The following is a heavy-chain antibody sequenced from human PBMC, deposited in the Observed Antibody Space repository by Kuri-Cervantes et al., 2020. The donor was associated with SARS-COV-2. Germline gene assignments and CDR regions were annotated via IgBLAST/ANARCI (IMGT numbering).Heavy chain of an antibody. CDR2: VRGKANYYAT. CDR3: TTLIDY. Sequence: GGSLRLSCEVSGFLFSAFAIHWVRQASGKGLEWVGRVRGKANYYATAYAASVKGRFTISRDDLKNMAYLQMNSLKTEDTAVYYCTTLIDYWGQGALVTVSS. CDR1: GFLFSAFA. J-gene: IGHJ4*02. V-gene: IGHV3-73*01.